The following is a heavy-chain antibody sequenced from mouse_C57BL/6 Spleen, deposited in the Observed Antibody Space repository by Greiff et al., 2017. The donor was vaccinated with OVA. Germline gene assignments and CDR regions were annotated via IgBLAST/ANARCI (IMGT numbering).Heavy chain of an antibody. Sequence: QVQLQQSGPELVKPGASVKISCKASGYAFSSSWMNWVKQRPGKGLEWIGRIYPGDGDTNYNGKFKGKATLTADKSSSTAYMQLSSLTSEDSAVYFCARKINDYYAMDYWGQGTSVTVSS. J-gene: IGHJ4*01. V-gene: IGHV1-82*01. CDR1: GYAFSSSW. CDR3: ARKINDYYAMDY. CDR2: IYPGDGDT. D-gene: IGHD2-4*01.